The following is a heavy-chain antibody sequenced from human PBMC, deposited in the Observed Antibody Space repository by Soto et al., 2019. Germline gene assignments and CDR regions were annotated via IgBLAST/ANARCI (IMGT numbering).Heavy chain of an antibody. CDR1: GGSISSSNW. D-gene: IGHD3-9*01. Sequence: PSETLSLTCAVSGGSISSSNWWSWVRQPPGKGLEWIGEIYHGGSTNYNPSLKSRVTISVDKSKNQFSLKLSSVTAADTAVYYCARGGNYDILTGFPYYFDYWGQGTLVTVSS. CDR3: ARGGNYDILTGFPYYFDY. CDR2: IYHGGST. J-gene: IGHJ4*02. V-gene: IGHV4-4*02.